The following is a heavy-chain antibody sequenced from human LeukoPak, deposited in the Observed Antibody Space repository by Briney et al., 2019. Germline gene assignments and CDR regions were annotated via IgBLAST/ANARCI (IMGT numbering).Heavy chain of an antibody. CDR3: ARGQGDFWSGSYYYYYMDV. CDR1: GFSFSGYS. J-gene: IGHJ6*03. D-gene: IGHD3-3*01. CDR2: ISGSSGTI. V-gene: IGHV3-48*04. Sequence: GGSLRLSCAASGFSFSGYSMNWVRQAPGKGLEWVSYISGSSGTIYNADSVTGRFTISRDNAKNSLYLRMNSLRAEDTALYYCARGQGDFWSGSYYYYYMDVWGKGTTVTVSS.